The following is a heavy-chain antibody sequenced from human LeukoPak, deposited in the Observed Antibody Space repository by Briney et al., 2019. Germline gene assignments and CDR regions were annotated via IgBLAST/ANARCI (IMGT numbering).Heavy chain of an antibody. CDR1: GYTFTSYY. CDR3: ARDPRPMGDSSGYYPYNWFDP. CDR2: INPSGGST. V-gene: IGHV1-46*01. D-gene: IGHD3-22*01. Sequence: ASVKVSCKASGYTFTSYYIHWVRQAPGQGLEWMGIINPSGGSTSYAQKLQGRVTMTRDTSTSTVYMELSSLRSEDTAVYYCARDPRPMGDSSGYYPYNWFDPWGQGTLVTVSS. J-gene: IGHJ5*02.